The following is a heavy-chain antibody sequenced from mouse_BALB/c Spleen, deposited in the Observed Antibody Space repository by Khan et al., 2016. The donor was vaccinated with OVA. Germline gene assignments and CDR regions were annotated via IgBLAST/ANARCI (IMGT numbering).Heavy chain of an antibody. CDR1: GYTFTNYG. J-gene: IGHJ1*01. D-gene: IGHD6-2*01. Sequence: QIQLVQSGPELKKPGETVKISCKASGYTFTNYGMNWVKQAPGKGLKWMGWINTYTGEPTYADDFKGRFVFSLETSASTAYLQISNLKNEDMTTXVRASISSYWYSDVWSAGTTVTVSS. CDR3: ASISSYWYSDV. CDR2: INTYTGEP. V-gene: IGHV9-1*02.